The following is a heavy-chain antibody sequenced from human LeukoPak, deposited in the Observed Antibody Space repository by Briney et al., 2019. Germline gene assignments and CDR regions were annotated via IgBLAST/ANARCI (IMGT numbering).Heavy chain of an antibody. V-gene: IGHV3-48*03. CDR1: GFAFSSYW. CDR2: ISSSGSTI. J-gene: IGHJ6*04. Sequence: GGSLRLSCAASGFAFSSYWMTWVRQAPGKGLEWVSYISSSGSTIYYADSVKGRFTISRDNAKNSLYLQMNSLRAEDTAVYYCAELGITMIGGVWGKGTTVTISS. D-gene: IGHD3-10*02. CDR3: AELGITMIGGV.